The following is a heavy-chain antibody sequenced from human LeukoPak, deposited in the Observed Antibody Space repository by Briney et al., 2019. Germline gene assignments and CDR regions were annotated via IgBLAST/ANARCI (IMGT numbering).Heavy chain of an antibody. CDR3: ARWVGAIDLYYYGMDV. J-gene: IGHJ6*02. CDR2: MNPNSGNT. Sequence: ASVKVSCKASGYTFTSYDINWVRQATGQGLEWMGWMNPNSGNTGYAQKFQGRVTMTRNTSISTAYMELSSLRSEDTAVYYCARWVGAIDLYYYGMDVWGQGTTVTVPS. CDR1: GYTFTSYD. V-gene: IGHV1-8*02. D-gene: IGHD1-26*01.